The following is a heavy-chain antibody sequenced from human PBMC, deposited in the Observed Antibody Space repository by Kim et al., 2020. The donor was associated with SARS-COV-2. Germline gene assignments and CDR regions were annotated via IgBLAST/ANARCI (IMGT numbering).Heavy chain of an antibody. D-gene: IGHD3-22*01. CDR1: GYTFTTYC. V-gene: IGHV1-18*01. J-gene: IGHJ6*02. CDR2: INSNNDNR. Sequence: ASVKVSCKASGYTFTTYCITWVRQAPGQGLEWMGGINSNNDNRRYAQKFKGRLTMTTDTSTSTTYMELSSLRSDDTAVYYCARDRRVRAVSLADYDPMDVWGQGTTVTVSS. CDR3: ARDRRVRAVSLADYDPMDV.